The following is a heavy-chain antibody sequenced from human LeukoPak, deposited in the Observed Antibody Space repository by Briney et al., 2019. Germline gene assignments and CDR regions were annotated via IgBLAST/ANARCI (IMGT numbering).Heavy chain of an antibody. CDR2: INSDGSST. D-gene: IGHD6-6*01. V-gene: IGHV3-74*01. Sequence: PGGSLRLSCAASGFTFSSYWMHWVRQAPGKGLVWVSRINSDGSSTSYADSVKGRFTISRDNAKNTLYLQMNSLRAEDTAVYYCARAARPPERANWFDPWGQGTLVTVSS. CDR3: ARAARPPERANWFDP. J-gene: IGHJ5*02. CDR1: GFTFSSYW.